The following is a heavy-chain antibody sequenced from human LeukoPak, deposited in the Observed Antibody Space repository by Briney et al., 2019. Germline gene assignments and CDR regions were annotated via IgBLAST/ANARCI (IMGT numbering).Heavy chain of an antibody. CDR2: IYYSGST. D-gene: IGHD4-17*01. CDR1: GGSISSSSYY. V-gene: IGHV4-39*07. CDR3: ARDYGDYHY. Sequence: PSETLSLTCTVSGGSISSSSYYWGWIRQPPGKGLEWIGSIYYSGSTYYNPSLKGRVTISVDTSKNQFSLKLSSVTAADTAVYYCARDYGDYHYWGQGTLVTVSS. J-gene: IGHJ4*02.